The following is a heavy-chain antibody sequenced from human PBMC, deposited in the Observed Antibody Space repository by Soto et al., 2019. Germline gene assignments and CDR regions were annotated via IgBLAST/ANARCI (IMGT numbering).Heavy chain of an antibody. CDR3: ARDSSVAVAGHYFYGLDV. J-gene: IGHJ6*02. V-gene: IGHV4-59*01. Sequence: KPSETLSLTCTVSGDSISNYFWHWIRQPPGKGLEWIGYIFHSGITSYNPSLKSRVTISFDTSKSQFSLKLSSVTAADTAVYFCARDSSVAVAGHYFYGLDVWGQGTTVTVS. CDR1: GDSISNYF. D-gene: IGHD6-19*01. CDR2: IFHSGIT.